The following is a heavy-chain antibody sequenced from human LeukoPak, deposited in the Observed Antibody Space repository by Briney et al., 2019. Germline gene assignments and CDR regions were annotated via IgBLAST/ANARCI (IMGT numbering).Heavy chain of an antibody. CDR1: GGSISSSPYH. Sequence: SETLSLTCTVSGGSISSSPYHWGWIRQPPGKGLDWIGSIYSTGRTYYKPSLKSRVSVSVDTSKNQFSLRLTSVAAADTAVYFCARLALSPYKAEDHWGQGTLVTVSS. CDR2: IYSTGRT. D-gene: IGHD1-14*01. V-gene: IGHV4-39*07. J-gene: IGHJ4*02. CDR3: ARLALSPYKAEDH.